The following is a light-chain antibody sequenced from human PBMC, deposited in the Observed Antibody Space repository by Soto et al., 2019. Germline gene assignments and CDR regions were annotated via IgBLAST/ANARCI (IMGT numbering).Light chain of an antibody. V-gene: IGKV1-39*01. CDR2: AAS. CDR1: QGIANY. CDR3: QQNYSPPPIT. Sequence: DNQMTQSPSSLSASVGDRLTITCRASQGIANYLNWYQQKPGKAPKLLIYAASSLQRGVPSRFSGSGFGTDFTLTISSLQPEDFATYYCQQNYSPPPITFGQGTRLEIK. J-gene: IGKJ5*01.